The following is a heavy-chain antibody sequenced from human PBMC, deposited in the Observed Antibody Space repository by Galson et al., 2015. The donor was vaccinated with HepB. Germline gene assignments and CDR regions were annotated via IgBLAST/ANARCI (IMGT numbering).Heavy chain of an antibody. V-gene: IGHV3-30-3*01. D-gene: IGHD2-21*01. Sequence: SLRLSCAASGFTFSSYAMSWVRQAPGKGLEWVAIISYDGSNKYYADSVKGRFTISRDNSKNTLYLQMNSRRNEETAVYYCARAKYQMSLWGYWGQGTLVTVSS. CDR2: ISYDGSNK. CDR3: ARAKYQMSLWGY. CDR1: GFTFSSYA. J-gene: IGHJ4*02.